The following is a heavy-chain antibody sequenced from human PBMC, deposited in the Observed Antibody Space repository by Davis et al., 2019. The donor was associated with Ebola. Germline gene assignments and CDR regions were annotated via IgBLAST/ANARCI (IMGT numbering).Heavy chain of an antibody. J-gene: IGHJ4*02. Sequence: GESLKISCAASGFTFSSYSMNWVRQSPGKGLEWVANIKPDGSVKGYVDSLRGRFTISRDNAKNSLFLQMDNLRAEDTAVYYCARIVVVVGAHTGDYWGQGTLVTVSS. D-gene: IGHD2-15*01. CDR1: GFTFSSYS. CDR3: ARIVVVVGAHTGDY. CDR2: IKPDGSVK. V-gene: IGHV3-7*01.